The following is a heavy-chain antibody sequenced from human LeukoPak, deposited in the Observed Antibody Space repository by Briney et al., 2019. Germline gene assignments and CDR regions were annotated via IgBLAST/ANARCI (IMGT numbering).Heavy chain of an antibody. V-gene: IGHV3-7*01. CDR3: ARVGRIQLFDY. J-gene: IGHJ4*02. Sequence: GGSLRLSCAASGFTFSNYWMSWVRQDPGKGLEWVAHMSQDGSEKHYVDSVKGRFTISRDNAKKSLYLQMNSLRAEDTAVYYCARVGRIQLFDYWGQGTLVTVSS. CDR1: GFTFSNYW. CDR2: MSQDGSEK. D-gene: IGHD5-18*01.